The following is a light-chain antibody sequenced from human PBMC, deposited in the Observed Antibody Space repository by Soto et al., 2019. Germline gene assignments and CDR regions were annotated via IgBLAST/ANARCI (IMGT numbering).Light chain of an antibody. Sequence: QSALTQPASVSGSPGQSITISCTGIRSDVGAYKFVSWYQKHPGEAPKLIIYEVTNRPSGISYRFSGSQSGNTASLTISGLQADDEADYYCASYTTTAARDVFGTGTKLTVL. V-gene: IGLV2-14*01. CDR1: RSDVGAYKF. CDR2: EVT. CDR3: ASYTTTAARDV. J-gene: IGLJ1*01.